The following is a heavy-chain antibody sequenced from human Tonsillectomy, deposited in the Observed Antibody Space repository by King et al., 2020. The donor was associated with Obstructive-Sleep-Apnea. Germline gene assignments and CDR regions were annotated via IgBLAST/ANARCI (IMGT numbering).Heavy chain of an antibody. D-gene: IGHD3-10*01. CDR2: IWHDGSNK. Sequence: VQLVESGGRVVQPGRSLRLSCAASGFSFSSFGMHWVRQAPGKGLEWVAVIWHDGSNKYYADAVKGRFTISRDNSKNTLYLQMNSLRAEDTAVYYCAKEFYGSARYFDYWGQGTLVTVSS. CDR1: GFSFSSFG. CDR3: AKEFYGSARYFDY. J-gene: IGHJ4*02. V-gene: IGHV3-33*06.